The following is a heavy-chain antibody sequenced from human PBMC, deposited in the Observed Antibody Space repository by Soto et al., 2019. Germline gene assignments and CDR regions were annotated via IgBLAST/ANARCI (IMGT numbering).Heavy chain of an antibody. D-gene: IGHD2-8*01. V-gene: IGHV1-69*13. Sequence: SVKVSCKASGGTFSSYAISWVRQAPGQGLEWMGGIIPIFGTANYAQKFQGRVTITADESTSTAYMELSSLRSEDTAVYYCATCPEGLMGYYGMDVWGQGTTVTVSS. J-gene: IGHJ6*02. CDR1: GGTFSSYA. CDR2: IIPIFGTA. CDR3: ATCPEGLMGYYGMDV.